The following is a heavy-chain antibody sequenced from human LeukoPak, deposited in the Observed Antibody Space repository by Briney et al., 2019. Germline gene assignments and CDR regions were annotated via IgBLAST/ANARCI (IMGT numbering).Heavy chain of an antibody. V-gene: IGHV3-20*01. D-gene: IGHD2-15*01. CDR3: ARGWWDGRDV. J-gene: IGHJ6*04. CDR1: GFTLDDYE. Sequence: PVGWLSLSRAASGFTLDDYEMSSVRQAPARGVEWVSGINWIGATTGSADSVKGGLTISRDTAKNSLYLQMSSLRGEGTALYHCARGWWDGRDVWGEGTAVTVSS. CDR2: INWIGATT.